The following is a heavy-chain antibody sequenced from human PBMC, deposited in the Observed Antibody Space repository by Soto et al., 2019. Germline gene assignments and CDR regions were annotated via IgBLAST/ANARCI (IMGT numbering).Heavy chain of an antibody. V-gene: IGHV1-69*02. CDR3: ARAAYYYDSSGYLDSYYFDY. Sequence: QVQLVQSGAEVKKPGSSVKVSCKASGGTFSSYTISWVRQAPGQGLEWMGRIIPILGIANYAQKFQGRVTITADKSTSTAYMELSSLRSEDTAVYYCARAAYYYDSSGYLDSYYFDYWGQGTLVTVSS. J-gene: IGHJ4*02. D-gene: IGHD3-22*01. CDR2: IIPILGIA. CDR1: GGTFSSYT.